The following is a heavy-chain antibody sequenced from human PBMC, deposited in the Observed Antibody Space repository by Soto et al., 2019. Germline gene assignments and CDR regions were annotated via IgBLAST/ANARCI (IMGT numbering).Heavy chain of an antibody. CDR3: ARAYTAYDSKFDF. CDR2: TYYGSKWYT. V-gene: IGHV6-1*01. D-gene: IGHD5-12*01. CDR1: GDSVSSKNAA. Sequence: SQTLSLTCDISGDSVSSKNAAWSWIRQSPSRGLEWLGRTYYGSKWYTDYAGSLKSRMTINADTSKNQFSLQLNSVTPEDTAIYYCARAYTAYDSKFDFWGQGTLLTVSS. J-gene: IGHJ4*02.